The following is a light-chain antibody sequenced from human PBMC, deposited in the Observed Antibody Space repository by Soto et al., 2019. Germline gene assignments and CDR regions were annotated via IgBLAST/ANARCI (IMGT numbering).Light chain of an antibody. J-gene: IGLJ1*01. V-gene: IGLV3-21*02. CDR1: NIGGKS. Sequence: SYELTQPPSVSVAPGQTARITCGENNIGGKSVHWYQQKPGQAPVLVVHDDSDRPSGIPERFSGSNYGNTATLTISRVEAGDEADYYCQVWHSSSDHFVFGTGTKLTVL. CDR2: DDS. CDR3: QVWHSSSDHFV.